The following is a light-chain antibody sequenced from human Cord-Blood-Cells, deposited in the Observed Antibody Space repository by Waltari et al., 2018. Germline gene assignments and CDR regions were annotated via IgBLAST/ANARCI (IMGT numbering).Light chain of an antibody. J-gene: IGKJ1*01. Sequence: EIALTQSPGTLSLSPGERATLSCRASQSVSSSYLAWYQQKPGQAPRLLIYGASSRATGIPDRFSGSGSGTDFTLTISRPEPEDFAAYYGQQYGSTPGTFGQGP. CDR2: GAS. V-gene: IGKV3-20*01. CDR1: QSVSSSY. CDR3: QQYGSTPGT.